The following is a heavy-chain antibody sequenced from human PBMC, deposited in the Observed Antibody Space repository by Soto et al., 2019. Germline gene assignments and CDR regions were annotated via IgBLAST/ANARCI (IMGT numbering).Heavy chain of an antibody. CDR2: TIPISDSP. CDR3: ASGHSGFDVRLDS. J-gene: IGHJ5*01. V-gene: IGHV1-69*06. Sequence: QVQLEQSGAEVKMPGSSVRVSCKASGGTFSEDAISWVRQAPGQGLEWMGGTIPISDSPKYAQKFQGRVIMSADKSTGTRYMELSSLRYDDTAIYFCASGHSGFDVRLDSWGQGTPITVSS. D-gene: IGHD5-12*01. CDR1: GGTFSEDA.